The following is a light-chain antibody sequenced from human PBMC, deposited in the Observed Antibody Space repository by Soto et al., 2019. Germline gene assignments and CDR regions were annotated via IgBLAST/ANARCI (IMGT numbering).Light chain of an antibody. CDR2: GNN. CDR1: SSNIGAGYD. Sequence: QSVLTQAPSVSGAPGQRVTISCTGSSSNIGAGYDVHWYQHLPGTAPKLLIYGNNNRPSGVPDRFSGSKSDTSASLAITGLQAEDEADYYCQSYDNSLSGYVFGTGTKLTVL. CDR3: QSYDNSLSGYV. J-gene: IGLJ1*01. V-gene: IGLV1-40*01.